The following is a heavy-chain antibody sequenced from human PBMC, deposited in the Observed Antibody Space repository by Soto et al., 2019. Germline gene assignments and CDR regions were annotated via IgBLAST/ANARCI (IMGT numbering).Heavy chain of an antibody. CDR3: ARVSYHSSFDY. J-gene: IGHJ4*02. CDR2: INPSGGST. V-gene: IGHV1-46*01. D-gene: IGHD1-26*01. Sequence: ASVKVSCKTSGYTFTSHYMHWLRQAPGQGFEWMGVINPSGGSTTYAQKFQGRVIMTRDTSTSTVYMDLSSLTSEDTAVYYCARVSYHSSFDYLRQGPRVTVSS. CDR1: GYTFTSHY.